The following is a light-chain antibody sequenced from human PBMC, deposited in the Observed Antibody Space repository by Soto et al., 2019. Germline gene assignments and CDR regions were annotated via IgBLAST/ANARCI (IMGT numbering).Light chain of an antibody. V-gene: IGKV1-9*01. J-gene: IGKJ5*01. CDR2: DAS. Sequence: DIQLTQSPSFLSASVGDRVTITCRASQGISSFLAWYQEKPGEAPKLLIYDASTLQSGVPSRFSGSGSGTEFTLTISSLQPEDFATYYCQQLDSYPITCGQGTRLEIK. CDR1: QGISSF. CDR3: QQLDSYPIT.